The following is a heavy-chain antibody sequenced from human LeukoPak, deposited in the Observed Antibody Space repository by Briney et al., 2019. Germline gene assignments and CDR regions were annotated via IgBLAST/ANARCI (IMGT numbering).Heavy chain of an antibody. CDR2: ISYDGSNK. J-gene: IGHJ4*02. Sequence: GGSLRLSCAASGFTFSNYAMNWVRQAPGKGLEWVAVISYDGSNKYYADSVKGRFTISRDNSKNTLYLQMNSLRAEDTAVYYCAKDGYSSSWEFYFDYWGQGTLVTVSS. D-gene: IGHD6-13*01. V-gene: IGHV3-30*18. CDR3: AKDGYSSSWEFYFDY. CDR1: GFTFSNYA.